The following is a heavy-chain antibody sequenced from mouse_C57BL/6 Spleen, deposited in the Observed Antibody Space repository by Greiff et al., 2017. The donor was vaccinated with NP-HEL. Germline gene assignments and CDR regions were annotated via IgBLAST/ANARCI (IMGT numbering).Heavy chain of an antibody. J-gene: IGHJ2*01. V-gene: IGHV1-59*01. D-gene: IGHD1-1*01. CDR1: GYTFTSYW. CDR3: ARVPYYYGSALYFDY. Sequence: QVQLQQPGAELVRPGTSVKLSCKASGYTFTSYWMHWVKQRPGQGLEWIGVIDPSDSYTNYNQKFKGKATLTVDTSSSTAYMQLSSLTSEDSAVYYCARVPYYYGSALYFDYWGQGTTLTVSS. CDR2: IDPSDSYT.